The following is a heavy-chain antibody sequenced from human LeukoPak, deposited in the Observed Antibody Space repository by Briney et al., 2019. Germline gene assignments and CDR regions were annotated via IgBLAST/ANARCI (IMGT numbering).Heavy chain of an antibody. Sequence: PGGSLRLSCAASGFTFSSYAMHWVRQAPGKGLEWVAVISHDGSNKYYADSVKGRFTISRDNSKNTLYLQMNSLRAEDTAVYYCARDFGVVVPAAIRHFDYWGQGTLVTVSS. CDR3: ARDFGVVVPAAIRHFDY. V-gene: IGHV3-30-3*01. CDR1: GFTFSSYA. D-gene: IGHD2-2*01. CDR2: ISHDGSNK. J-gene: IGHJ4*02.